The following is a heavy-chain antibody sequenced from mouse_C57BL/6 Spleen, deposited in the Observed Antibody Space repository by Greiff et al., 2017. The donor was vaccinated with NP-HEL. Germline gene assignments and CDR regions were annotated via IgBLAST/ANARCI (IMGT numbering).Heavy chain of an antibody. V-gene: IGHV10-1*01. CDR3: VRTHYGSSYWYFDV. CDR2: IRSKSNNYAT. D-gene: IGHD1-1*01. CDR1: GFSFNTYA. Sequence: DVKLVESGGGLVQPKGSLKLSCAASGFSFNTYAMNWVRQAPGKGLEWVARIRSKSNNYATYYADSVKDRFTISRDDSESMLYLQMNNLKTEDTAMYYCVRTHYGSSYWYFDVWGTGTTVTVSS. J-gene: IGHJ1*03.